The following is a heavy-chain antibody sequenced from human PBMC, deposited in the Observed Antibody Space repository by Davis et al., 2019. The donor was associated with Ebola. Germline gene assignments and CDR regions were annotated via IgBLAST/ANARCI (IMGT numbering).Heavy chain of an antibody. CDR1: GFTFYIHA. Sequence: GASLKTSCAASGFTFYIHAMTWVRQAPGKGLGWVSSITGGGDYTYYADSVRGRFSISRDNSKNTLYLTMNSLRVDDTAIYYCAKGGFLEDYLDVWGKGTTVTVSS. CDR3: AKGGFLEDYLDV. J-gene: IGHJ6*03. CDR2: ITGGGDYT. D-gene: IGHD3-3*01. V-gene: IGHV3-23*01.